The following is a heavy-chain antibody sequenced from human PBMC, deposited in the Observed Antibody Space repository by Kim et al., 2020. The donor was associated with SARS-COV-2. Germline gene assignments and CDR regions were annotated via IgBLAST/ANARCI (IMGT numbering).Heavy chain of an antibody. CDR1: GYTFTSYA. Sequence: ASVKVSCKASGYTFTSYAMHWVRQAPGQRLEWMGWINAGNGNTKYSQKFQGRVTITRDTSASTAYMELSSLRSEDTAVYYCARDPDYGDYSGGGMDVWGQGTTVTVSS. D-gene: IGHD4-17*01. V-gene: IGHV1-3*01. CDR3: ARDPDYGDYSGGGMDV. CDR2: INAGNGNT. J-gene: IGHJ6*02.